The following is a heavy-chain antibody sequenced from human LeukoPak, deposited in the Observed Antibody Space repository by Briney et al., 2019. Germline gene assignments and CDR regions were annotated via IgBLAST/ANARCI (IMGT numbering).Heavy chain of an antibody. J-gene: IGHJ4*02. Sequence: TGGSLRLSCAASGFTFDDYAMHWVRQAPGKGLEWVSGISWNSGSIGYADSVKGRFTISRDNAKNSLYLQMNSLRAEDTALYYCAKASFHDYGRNLGFWGQGTLVTVSS. CDR2: ISWNSGSI. V-gene: IGHV3-9*01. CDR3: AKASFHDYGRNLGF. D-gene: IGHD4-23*01. CDR1: GFTFDDYA.